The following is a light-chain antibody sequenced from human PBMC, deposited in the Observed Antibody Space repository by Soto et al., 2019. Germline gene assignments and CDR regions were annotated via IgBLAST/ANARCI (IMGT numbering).Light chain of an antibody. J-gene: IGKJ4*01. CDR1: QSVSSN. V-gene: IGKV3-15*01. Sequence: EILMTQSPSTLSVSPGERATLSCRASQSVSSNLAWYQQKPGQAPSLLIYDASTRATGTPARFSGSGSGTAFTLPISSRQSEDFLVSYCQQYIRWPRTFGGGTKVEIK. CDR3: QQYIRWPRT. CDR2: DAS.